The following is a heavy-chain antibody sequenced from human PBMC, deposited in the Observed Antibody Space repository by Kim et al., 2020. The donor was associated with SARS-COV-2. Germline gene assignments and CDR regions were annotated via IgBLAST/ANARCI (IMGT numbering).Heavy chain of an antibody. CDR1: GGSISGYY. J-gene: IGHJ4*02. CDR3: ARSPGYYFDY. CDR2: IYYSGST. Sequence: SETLSLTCTVSGGSISGYYWSWIRQPPGKGPEWIGYIYYSGSTNYNSSLKSRVTISVDTSKNQFSLKLSSVTAADTAVYYCARSPGYYFDYWGQGTLVTVSS. V-gene: IGHV4-59*01. D-gene: IGHD3-10*01.